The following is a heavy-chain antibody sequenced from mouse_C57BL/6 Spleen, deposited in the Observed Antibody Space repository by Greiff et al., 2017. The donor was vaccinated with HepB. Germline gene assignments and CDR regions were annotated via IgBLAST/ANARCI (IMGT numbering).Heavy chain of an antibody. CDR1: GFSLTSYA. J-gene: IGHJ1*03. D-gene: IGHD2-4*01. Sequence: VKLMESGPGLVAPSQSLSITCTVSGFSLTSYAISWVRQPPGKGLEWLGVIWTGGGTNYNSALKSRLSISKDNSKSQVFLKMNSLQTDDKARYYCARKRSYYDYDALWYFDVWGTGTTVTVSS. CDR3: ARKRSYYDYDALWYFDV. CDR2: IWTGGGT. V-gene: IGHV2-9-1*01.